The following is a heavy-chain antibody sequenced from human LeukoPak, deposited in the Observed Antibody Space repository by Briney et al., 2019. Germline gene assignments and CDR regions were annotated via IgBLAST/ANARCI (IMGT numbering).Heavy chain of an antibody. CDR2: ISSTSSYT. CDR3: ARSNRGVIQLPDY. V-gene: IGHV3-11*03. CDR1: AFTFSDYY. J-gene: IGHJ4*02. Sequence: GGSLRLSCAASAFTFSDYYLSWIRQAPGKGLEWVSYISSTSSYTNYADSVKGRFTISRDNAKNSLYLQMNSLRAEDTAVYYCARSNRGVIQLPDYWGQGTLVTVSS. D-gene: IGHD5-18*01.